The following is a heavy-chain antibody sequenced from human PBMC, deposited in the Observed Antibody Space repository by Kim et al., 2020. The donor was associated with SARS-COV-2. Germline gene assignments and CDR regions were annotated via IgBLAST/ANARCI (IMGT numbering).Heavy chain of an antibody. V-gene: IGHV3-30*18. CDR2: ISPDGSQQ. Sequence: GGSLRLSCAASGFVFSKYIIQWVRQAPGKGLEWVAVISPDGSQQFYADSVKGRFATSRDNSKNTGYLEMNTLRREDTAVYHCVKVGGGWGQGALVTVSS. J-gene: IGHJ4*02. CDR1: GFVFSKYI. CDR3: VKVGGG. D-gene: IGHD3-16*01.